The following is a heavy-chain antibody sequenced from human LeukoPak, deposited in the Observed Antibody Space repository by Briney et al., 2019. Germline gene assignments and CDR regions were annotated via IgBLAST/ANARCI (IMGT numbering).Heavy chain of an antibody. CDR2: ISWNSGSI. V-gene: IGHV3-9*01. D-gene: IGHD1-26*01. CDR3: AKDIPYSGRITGAFDI. Sequence: PGGSLRLSCAASGFTFDDYAMHWVRQAPGKGLEWVSGISWNSGSIGYADSVKGRFTISRDNAKNSLYLQMSSLRAEDTALYYCAKDIPYSGRITGAFDIWGQGTMVTVSS. J-gene: IGHJ3*02. CDR1: GFTFDDYA.